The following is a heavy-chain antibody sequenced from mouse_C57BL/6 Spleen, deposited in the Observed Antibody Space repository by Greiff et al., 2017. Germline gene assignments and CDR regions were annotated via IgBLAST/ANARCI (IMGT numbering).Heavy chain of an antibody. J-gene: IGHJ1*03. Sequence: EVQLVESGGGLVQPGGSLKLSCAASGFTFSDYYMYWVRQTPEKRLEWVAYISNGGGSNYYPDTVKGRFTISRDNAKNTLYLQMSRLKSEDTAMYYCARHVTTVVAGYWYFDVWGTGTTLTVSS. CDR2: ISNGGGSN. D-gene: IGHD1-1*01. CDR3: ARHVTTVVAGYWYFDV. V-gene: IGHV5-12*01. CDR1: GFTFSDYY.